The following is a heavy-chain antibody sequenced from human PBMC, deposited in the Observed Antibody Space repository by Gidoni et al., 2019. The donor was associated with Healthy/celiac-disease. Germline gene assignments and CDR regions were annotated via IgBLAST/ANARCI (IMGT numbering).Heavy chain of an antibody. CDR1: GRPILTGSYY. V-gene: IGHV4-61*01. Sequence: VQLQESGPGLVKPSSTLSLTCPVSGRPILTGSYYWSWIRQPPGKGLEWIGYIYYSGSTNYNPSLKSRVTISVDTSKNQFSLKLSSVTAADTAVYYCARGALLWFGELSSRWYFDLWGRGTLVTVSS. CDR3: ARGALLWFGELSSRWYFDL. D-gene: IGHD3-10*01. J-gene: IGHJ2*01. CDR2: IYYSGST.